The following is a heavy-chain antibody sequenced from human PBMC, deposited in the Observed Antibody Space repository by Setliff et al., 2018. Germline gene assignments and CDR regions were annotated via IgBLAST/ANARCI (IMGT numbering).Heavy chain of an antibody. V-gene: IGHV1-18*01. J-gene: IGHJ4*02. CDR3: ARVREGVPAAGY. D-gene: IGHD2-2*01. Sequence: ASVKVSCKASGYTFTSYAMNWVRQAPGQGLQWMGWISAYNGNTNYAQKLQGRVTMTTDTSTSTAYMELRSLRSDDTAVYYCARVREGVPAAGYWGQGTLVTVS. CDR1: GYTFTSYA. CDR2: ISAYNGNT.